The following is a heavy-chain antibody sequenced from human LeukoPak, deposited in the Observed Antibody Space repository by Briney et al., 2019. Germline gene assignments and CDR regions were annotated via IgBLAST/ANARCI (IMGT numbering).Heavy chain of an antibody. CDR1: GFQFNTYW. CDR3: ARDVGRFCTRGSCFSDA. J-gene: IGHJ5*02. CDR2: IKEDGSET. D-gene: IGHD2-15*01. V-gene: IGHV3-7*05. Sequence: PGGSLRLSCAGSGFQFNTYWISWTRQAPGKGLQWLGNIKEDGSETYYVGSLKGRLTISRDNAKNSSFLEMSSLGVEDTAVYYCARDVGRFCTRGSCFSDAWGQGTLVTVSS.